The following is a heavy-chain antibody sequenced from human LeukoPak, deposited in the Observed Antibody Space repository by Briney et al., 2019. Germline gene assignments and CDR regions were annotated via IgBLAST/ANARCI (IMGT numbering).Heavy chain of an antibody. V-gene: IGHV4-30-4*01. CDR1: GGSISSGDYY. CDR3: AGGIVVVPAPSYYGMDV. J-gene: IGHJ6*02. D-gene: IGHD2-2*01. CDR2: IYYSGST. Sequence: PSETLSLTCTVSGGSISSGDYYWSWIRQPPGKGLEWIGYIYYSGSTYYNPSLKSRVTISVDTSKNQFSLKLSSVTAADTAVYYCAGGIVVVPAPSYYGMDVWGQGTTVTVSS.